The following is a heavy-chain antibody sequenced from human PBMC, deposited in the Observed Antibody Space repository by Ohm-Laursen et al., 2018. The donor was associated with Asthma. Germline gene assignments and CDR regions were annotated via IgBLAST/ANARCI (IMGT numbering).Heavy chain of an antibody. J-gene: IGHJ1*01. CDR2: INGDSKSI. D-gene: IGHD1-26*01. CDR3: ARIGPEWELPGREYSLIH. CDR1: GFTFSSYA. V-gene: IGHV3-48*03. Sequence: SLRLSCAASGFTFSSYALNWVRQAPGKGLDWVSYINGDSKSIHYGDSVRGRFTTSRDNAKNLVYLQMDGLRVDDTALYYCARIGPEWELPGREYSLIHWGQGTQVTVSS.